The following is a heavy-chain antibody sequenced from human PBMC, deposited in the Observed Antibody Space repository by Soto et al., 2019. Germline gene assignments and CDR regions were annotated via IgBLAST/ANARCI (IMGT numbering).Heavy chain of an antibody. D-gene: IGHD3-10*01. Sequence: GSLRLSCAASGFTFSSYSMNWVRQAPGKGLEWVSSISSSSSYIYYADSVKGRFTISRDNAKNSLYLQMNSLRAEDTAVYYCASEPGVANNFDYWGQGTLVTVSS. CDR3: ASEPGVANNFDY. CDR2: ISSSSSYI. CDR1: GFTFSSYS. V-gene: IGHV3-21*01. J-gene: IGHJ4*02.